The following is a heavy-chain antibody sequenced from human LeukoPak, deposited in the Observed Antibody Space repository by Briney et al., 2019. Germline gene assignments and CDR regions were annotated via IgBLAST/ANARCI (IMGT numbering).Heavy chain of an antibody. D-gene: IGHD3-3*01. Sequence: GASVKVSCKASGYTFTDHYIHWVRQVPGQGLEWMGCINPSSGGTNSARKFQGRVTMTRDTSITTAYVEMNRLTSDDTAVYYCARGGGTIFGVADYWAQGTLVTVSS. CDR2: INPSSGGT. CDR1: GYTFTDHY. CDR3: ARGGGTIFGVADY. J-gene: IGHJ4*02. V-gene: IGHV1-2*02.